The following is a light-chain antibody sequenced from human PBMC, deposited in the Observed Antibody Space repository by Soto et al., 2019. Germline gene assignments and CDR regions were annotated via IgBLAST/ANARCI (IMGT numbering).Light chain of an antibody. CDR2: KVS. CDR1: SNDIGGYNY. J-gene: IGLJ1*01. CDR3: NSYTSRYTFV. Sequence: QSALTQPASVSGSPGQSITIPCTGSSNDIGGYNYVSWYQQHPGRAPKLVIYKVSDRPSGVSTRFSASKSGNTASLTISGLQAEDEADYYCNSYTSRYTFVLGTGTKLTVL. V-gene: IGLV2-14*01.